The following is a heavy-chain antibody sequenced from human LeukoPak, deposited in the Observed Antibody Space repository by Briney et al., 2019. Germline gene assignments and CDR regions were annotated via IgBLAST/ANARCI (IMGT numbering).Heavy chain of an antibody. Sequence: ASVKVSCKASGYTFTSYGISWVRQAPGQGLEWMGWISAYNGNTNYAQKLQGRVTMTTDTSTSTAYMELRSLRSDDTAVYYCAREEIYNWNYVSYYYYGMDVWGQGTTVTVSS. D-gene: IGHD1-7*01. J-gene: IGHJ6*02. CDR1: GYTFTSYG. CDR2: ISAYNGNT. V-gene: IGHV1-18*01. CDR3: AREEIYNWNYVSYYYYGMDV.